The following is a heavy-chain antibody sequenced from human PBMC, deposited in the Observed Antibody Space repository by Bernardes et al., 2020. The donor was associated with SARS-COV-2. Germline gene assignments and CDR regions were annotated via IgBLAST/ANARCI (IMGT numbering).Heavy chain of an antibody. Sequence: SETLSLTCAVYGGSFSGYYWSWIRQPPGKGLEWIGEINHSGSTNYNPSLKSRVTISVDTSKNQFSLKLSSVTAADTAVYYCARARLGIGPGYYYYYYGMDVWGQGTTVTVSS. CDR3: ARARLGIGPGYYYYYYGMDV. D-gene: IGHD1-26*01. V-gene: IGHV4-34*01. J-gene: IGHJ6*02. CDR2: INHSGST. CDR1: GGSFSGYY.